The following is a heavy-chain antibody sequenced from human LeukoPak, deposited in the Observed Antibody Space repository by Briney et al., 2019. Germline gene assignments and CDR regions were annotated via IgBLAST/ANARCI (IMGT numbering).Heavy chain of an antibody. CDR3: ARVNYGGNSGLLY. CDR1: GFTFSSYS. J-gene: IGHJ4*02. V-gene: IGHV3-21*01. CDR2: ISSSSSNI. Sequence: PGGSLRLSCAASGFTFSSYSMNWVRQAPGKGLEWVSSISSSSSNIYYADSVKGRFTISRDNAKNSLYLQMNSLRAEDTAVYYCARVNYGGNSGLLYWGQGTLVTVSS. D-gene: IGHD4-23*01.